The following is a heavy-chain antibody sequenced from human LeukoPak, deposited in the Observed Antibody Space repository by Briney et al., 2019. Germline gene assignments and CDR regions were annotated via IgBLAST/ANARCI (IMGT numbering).Heavy chain of an antibody. CDR1: GGTFSSYT. V-gene: IGHV1-69*08. J-gene: IGHJ4*02. CDR3: ARETGIMITFGGVYYVDS. CDR2: IVPVLGRA. D-gene: IGHD3-16*01. Sequence: SVKVSCKASGGTFSSYTVSWVRQAPGQGLEWMGRIVPVLGRANYAQKFQGRVTITADKSTSTAYMELSSLRSEDTAVYYCARETGIMITFGGVYYVDSWGQGTLVTVSS.